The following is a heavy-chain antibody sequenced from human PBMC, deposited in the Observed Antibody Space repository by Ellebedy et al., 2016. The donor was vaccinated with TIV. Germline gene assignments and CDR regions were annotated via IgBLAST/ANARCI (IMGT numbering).Heavy chain of an antibody. Sequence: GESLKISCAASGFTFRRYWMSWLRQAPGKGLEDVAHIKFDEMEAYHADSVKGRFVISRDNARKSLYIQMNNLRVGDTAVYYCARDTVEVPSGDAFDLWGQGTTVTVSS. CDR1: GFTFRRYW. J-gene: IGHJ3*01. D-gene: IGHD2-2*01. CDR2: IKFDEMEA. V-gene: IGHV3-7*04. CDR3: ARDTVEVPSGDAFDL.